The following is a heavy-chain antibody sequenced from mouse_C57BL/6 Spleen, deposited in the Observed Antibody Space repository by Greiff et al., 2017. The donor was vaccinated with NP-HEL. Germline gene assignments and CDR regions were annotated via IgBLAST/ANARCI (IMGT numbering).Heavy chain of an antibody. J-gene: IGHJ4*01. CDR3: ARNRPSYAMDY. CDR2: IWSGGST. V-gene: IGHV2-2*01. Sequence: QVQLKESGPGLVQPSQSLSITCTVSGFSLTSYGVHWVRQSPGKGLEWLGVIWSGGSTDYNAAFISRLSISKDNSKSQVFSKMNSLQADDTAIYYCARNRPSYAMDYWGQGTSVTVSS. CDR1: GFSLTSYG.